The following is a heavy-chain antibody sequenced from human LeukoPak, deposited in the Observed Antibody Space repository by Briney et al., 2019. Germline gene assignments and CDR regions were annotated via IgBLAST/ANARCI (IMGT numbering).Heavy chain of an antibody. Sequence: KPSETLSLTCTVSGGSISSYYWSWIRQPPGKGLEWIGEINHSGSTNYNPSLKSRVTISVDTSKNQFSLKLSSVTAADTAVYYCARALPYYYYGMDVWGQGTTVTVSS. J-gene: IGHJ6*02. CDR1: GGSISSYY. CDR3: ARALPYYYYGMDV. CDR2: INHSGST. V-gene: IGHV4-34*01.